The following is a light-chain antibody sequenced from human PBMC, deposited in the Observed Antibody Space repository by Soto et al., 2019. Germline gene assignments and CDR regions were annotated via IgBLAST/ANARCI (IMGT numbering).Light chain of an antibody. J-gene: IGKJ3*01. CDR2: GAS. V-gene: IGKV3-15*01. Sequence: EIGVSQSPATLSVYPWERATLSCRASQSVSSNLAWYQQKPGQAPRLLIYGASTRATGIPARFSGSGSGTEFTLTISSLQSEDFAVYYCQQYGSSPLFTFGPGTKVDI. CDR1: QSVSSN. CDR3: QQYGSSPLFT.